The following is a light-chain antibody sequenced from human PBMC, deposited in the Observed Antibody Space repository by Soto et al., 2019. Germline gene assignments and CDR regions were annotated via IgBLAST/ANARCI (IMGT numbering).Light chain of an antibody. CDR3: SSYTSSSTRV. CDR1: SSDVGGYNY. Sequence: QSVLTQPASVSGSPGQSITISCTGTSSDVGGYNYVSWYQQHPGKAPKLMIYEVSNRHSGVSNRFSGSKSGNTASLTISGLHAEDEADYYCSSYTSSSTRVFGGGTKLTV. V-gene: IGLV2-14*01. J-gene: IGLJ3*02. CDR2: EVS.